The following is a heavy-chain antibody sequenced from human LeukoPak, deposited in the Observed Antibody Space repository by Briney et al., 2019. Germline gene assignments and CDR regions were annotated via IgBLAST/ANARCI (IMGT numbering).Heavy chain of an antibody. Sequence: ASVKVSCEAPGYSFTIYYLHWLRQAPGQGLEWMGWINPNSGGTNYAQKFQGRVTMTRDTSISTAYMELSRLRSDDTAVYYCARNLAVRGVNYYYYGMDVWGQGTTVTVSS. D-gene: IGHD3-10*01. V-gene: IGHV1-2*02. J-gene: IGHJ6*02. CDR2: INPNSGGT. CDR1: GYSFTIYY. CDR3: ARNLAVRGVNYYYYGMDV.